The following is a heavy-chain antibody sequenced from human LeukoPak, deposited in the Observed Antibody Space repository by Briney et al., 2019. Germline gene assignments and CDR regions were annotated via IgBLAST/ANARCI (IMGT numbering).Heavy chain of an antibody. V-gene: IGHV4-59*01. CDR3: ARGGGSGRGNWFDP. CDR2: VYYSGST. Sequence: SETLSLTCTVSGGSISPYYWSWLRQPPGKGLEWIGYVYYSGSTNYNPSLKSRVTISVDTSKSQFSLKLTSVTAADTAVYYCARGGGSGRGNWFDPWGQGSLVIVSS. J-gene: IGHJ5*02. CDR1: GGSISPYY. D-gene: IGHD3-10*01.